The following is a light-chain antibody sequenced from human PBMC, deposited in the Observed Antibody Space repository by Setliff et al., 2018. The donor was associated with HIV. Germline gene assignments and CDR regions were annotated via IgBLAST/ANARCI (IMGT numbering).Light chain of an antibody. CDR2: YDT. Sequence: SYELTQPPSVSVAPGKTARITCGGNNIGSKSVHWYQQKPGQAPVLVMHYDTNRPSGIPERFSGSNSGNTATLTISRVEAGDEADYYCQVWDSSSDHVFGTGTKATVL. V-gene: IGLV3-21*04. J-gene: IGLJ1*01. CDR1: NIGSKS. CDR3: QVWDSSSDHV.